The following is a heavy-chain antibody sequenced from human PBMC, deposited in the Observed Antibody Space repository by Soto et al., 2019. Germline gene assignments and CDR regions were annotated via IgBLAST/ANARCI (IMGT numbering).Heavy chain of an antibody. CDR2: IVPIFGTA. J-gene: IGHJ6*02. CDR1: GGTFSSYA. Sequence: QVQLVQSGAEVKKPGSSVKVSCKASGGTFSSYAISWVRQAPGQGLEWLGGIVPIFGTAHYAQKFQGRVTITADQSTSTAYMELSSLRSEDPAVYYCARADRGVIIPARPPYSHYYGMDVWGQGTTVTVSS. D-gene: IGHD3-10*01. V-gene: IGHV1-69*01. CDR3: ARADRGVIIPARPPYSHYYGMDV.